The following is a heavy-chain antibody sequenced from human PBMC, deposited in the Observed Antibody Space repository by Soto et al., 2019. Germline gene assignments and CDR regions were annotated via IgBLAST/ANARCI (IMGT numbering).Heavy chain of an antibody. CDR1: GGTFGSYA. V-gene: IGHV1-69*01. Sequence: QVQRVQSGAEVKKPGSSVKVSCKASGGTFGSYAISWVRQAPGQGLEWMGGIIPIFDTTNYAQKFQGRVTITADESTSTAYMELSSLRSEDTAVYYCARSQGSSTSLEIYYYYYYGMDVWGQGTTVTVSS. D-gene: IGHD2-2*01. CDR2: IIPIFDTT. CDR3: ARSQGSSTSLEIYYYYYYGMDV. J-gene: IGHJ6*02.